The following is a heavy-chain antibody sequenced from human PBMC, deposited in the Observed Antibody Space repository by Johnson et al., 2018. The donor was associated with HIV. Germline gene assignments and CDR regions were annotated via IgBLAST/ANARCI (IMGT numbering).Heavy chain of an antibody. CDR3: ARNGLIPAAKGVAFDI. V-gene: IGHV3-30*02. Sequence: VQLVESGGGVVQPGGSLRLSCAASGFTFSSYGMHWVRQAPGKGLEWVAFIRYDGSNKYYADSVKGRFTISRDNSKNTLYLQVNSLRAEDTAVYYCARNGLIPAAKGVAFDIWGQGTTVTVSS. CDR1: GFTFSSYG. D-gene: IGHD2-2*01. CDR2: IRYDGSNK. J-gene: IGHJ3*02.